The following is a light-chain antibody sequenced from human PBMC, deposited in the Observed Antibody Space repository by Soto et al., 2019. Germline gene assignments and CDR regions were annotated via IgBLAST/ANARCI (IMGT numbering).Light chain of an antibody. V-gene: IGLV1-51*01. CDR2: DNY. CDR1: SANIGSNY. Sequence: QSVLTQPPSVSAAPGQRVTISCSGSSANIGSNYVSWYQQLPGTAPKLLIYDNYKRPSGIPDRFSASKSGTSATLGITGLQTGDEADYYCATWDSSLSAVVFXGGTKLTVL. J-gene: IGLJ2*01. CDR3: ATWDSSLSAVV.